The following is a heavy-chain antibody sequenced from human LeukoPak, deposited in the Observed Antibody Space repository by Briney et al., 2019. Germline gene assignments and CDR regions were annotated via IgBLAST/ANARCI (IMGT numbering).Heavy chain of an antibody. Sequence: GGSLRLSCAASGFTFINYEMNWVRQAPGKGLEWISHISNFGDIIHYADSVEGRFTISRDNDKNSIYLQMNSLRAEDTAVYYCAKDATPALGTVYMDVWGKGTTVTISS. D-gene: IGHD6-13*01. CDR3: AKDATPALGTVYMDV. J-gene: IGHJ6*03. CDR2: ISNFGDII. V-gene: IGHV3-48*03. CDR1: GFTFINYE.